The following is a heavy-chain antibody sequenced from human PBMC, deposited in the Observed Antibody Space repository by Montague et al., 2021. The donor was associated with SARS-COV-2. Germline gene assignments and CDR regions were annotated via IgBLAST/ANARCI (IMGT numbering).Heavy chain of an antibody. J-gene: IGHJ6*02. D-gene: IGHD3-10*01. Sequence: SAPLSLPCPVSGGSLPSYSWRWIRQPPGKGLAWIANFHYSGRSDHNPSLESRVTISVDTSQSQVSLKPTAVTAADTAGYYCGREKLIRGRRHGLDVGGQGTTGIGS. V-gene: IGHV4-59*01. CDR2: FHYSGRS. CDR3: GREKLIRGRRHGLDV. CDR1: GGSLPSYS.